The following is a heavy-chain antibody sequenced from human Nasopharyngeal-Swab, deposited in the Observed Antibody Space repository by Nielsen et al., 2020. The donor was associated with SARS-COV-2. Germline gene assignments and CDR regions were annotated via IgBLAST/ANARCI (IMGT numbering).Heavy chain of an antibody. Sequence: GESLKISCVVSGFTFSSDAMHWVRQAPGKGLEWVAVISYDGSNKSYADSVEGRFTISRDNSKNTLYLQMNSLRAEDTAVYYCATTPLDSSGFYYGFDYWGQGILVTVSS. V-gene: IGHV3-30-3*01. CDR3: ATTPLDSSGFYYGFDY. J-gene: IGHJ4*02. CDR1: GFTFSSDA. CDR2: ISYDGSNK. D-gene: IGHD3-22*01.